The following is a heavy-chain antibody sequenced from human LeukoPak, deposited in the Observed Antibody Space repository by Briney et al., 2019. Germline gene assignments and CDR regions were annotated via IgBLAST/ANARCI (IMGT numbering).Heavy chain of an antibody. CDR1: GGSISSYY. CDR3: ATSDYGDYGPFDY. V-gene: IGHV4-59*01. D-gene: IGHD4-17*01. J-gene: IGHJ4*02. CDR2: IYYSGST. Sequence: SETLSLTCTVSGGSISSYYWSWIRRPPGKGLEWIGYIYYSGSTNYNPSLKSRVTISVDTSKNQFSLKLSSVTAADTAVYYCATSDYGDYGPFDYWGQGTLVTVSS.